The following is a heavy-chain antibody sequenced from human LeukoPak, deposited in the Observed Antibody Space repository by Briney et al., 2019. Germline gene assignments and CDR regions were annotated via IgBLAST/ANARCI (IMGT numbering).Heavy chain of an antibody. J-gene: IGHJ3*02. Sequence: GGSLRLSCAASGFTFSSYGMNWVRQAPGKGLEWVSYISSSGSTIYYADSVKGRFTISRDNAKNSLYLQMNSLRAEDTAVYYCARDDGRVAAFDIWGQGTMVTVPS. CDR1: GFTFSSYG. CDR3: ARDDGRVAAFDI. V-gene: IGHV3-48*03. CDR2: ISSSGSTI. D-gene: IGHD5-24*01.